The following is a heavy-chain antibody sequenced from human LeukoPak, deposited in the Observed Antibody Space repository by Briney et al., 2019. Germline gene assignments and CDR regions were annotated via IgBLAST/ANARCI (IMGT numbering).Heavy chain of an antibody. V-gene: IGHV4-39*01. CDR1: GGSISSSSYY. Sequence: SQTLSLTCTVSGGSISSSSYYWGWIRQPPGKGLEWIGSIYYSGSTYYNPSLKSRVTISVDTSKDQFSLKLSSVTAADTAVYYCASRAPNRITIFGVAQDYWGQGTLVTVSS. J-gene: IGHJ4*02. CDR2: IYYSGST. D-gene: IGHD3-3*01. CDR3: ASRAPNRITIFGVAQDY.